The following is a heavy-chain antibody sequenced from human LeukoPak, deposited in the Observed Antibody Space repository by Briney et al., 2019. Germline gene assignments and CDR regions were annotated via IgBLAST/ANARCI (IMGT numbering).Heavy chain of an antibody. D-gene: IGHD3-22*01. J-gene: IGHJ3*01. CDR2: ISLSGLT. CDR1: GGSISNTNW. CDR3: ARHKYDSSALTAFDV. V-gene: IGHV4-4*02. Sequence: PSGTLSLTCGVSGGSISNTNWWSWVRQHPGQGLEWIGEISLSGLTNYNPSLKSRVTVSLDKSKNHLSLNLTSVTAADMAVYYCARHKYDSSALTAFDVWGQGTMVTVSS.